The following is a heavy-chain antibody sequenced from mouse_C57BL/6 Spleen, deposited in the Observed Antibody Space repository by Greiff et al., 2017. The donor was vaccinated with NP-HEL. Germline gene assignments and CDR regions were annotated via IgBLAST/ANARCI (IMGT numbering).Heavy chain of an antibody. D-gene: IGHD2-3*01. CDR2: IHPNSGST. V-gene: IGHV1-64*01. CDR3: AREGGYYGAWFAY. J-gene: IGHJ3*01. Sequence: QVQLQQSGAELVKPRASVKLSCKASGYTFTSYWMHWVKQRPGQGLEWIGMIHPNSGSTNYNEKFKSKATLTVDKSSSTAYMQLSSLTSEDSAVYYCAREGGYYGAWFAYWGQGTLVTVSA. CDR1: GYTFTSYW.